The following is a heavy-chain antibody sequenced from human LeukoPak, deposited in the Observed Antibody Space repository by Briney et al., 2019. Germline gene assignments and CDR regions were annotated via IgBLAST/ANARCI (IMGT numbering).Heavy chain of an antibody. V-gene: IGHV3-7*01. CDR2: IRQDGGET. D-gene: IGHD3-22*01. Sequence: GGSLRLSCAASGFTFSSFWMTWVRQAPGKGLEWVANIRQDGGETYYVDSVKGRFTNSRDNAKTSLYLQMTSLRAEDAAVYYCARRYHFDSSGLHWRSPFDIWGQGTMVAVSS. J-gene: IGHJ3*02. CDR3: ARRYHFDSSGLHWRSPFDI. CDR1: GFTFSSFW.